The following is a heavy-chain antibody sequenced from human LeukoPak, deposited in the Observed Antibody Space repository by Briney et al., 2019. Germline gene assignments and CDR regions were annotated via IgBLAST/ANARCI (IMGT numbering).Heavy chain of an antibody. CDR2: ISYSGST. CDR1: GGSISSYY. J-gene: IGHJ4*02. D-gene: IGHD6-13*01. V-gene: IGHV4-59*01. CDR3: ARDGVGSSWSFDY. Sequence: SEALSLTCTVSGGSISSYYRSWIRQPPGKGLEWIGYISYSGSTNYSPSLKSRVTMSVDTSKNQFSLKLSSVTAADTAVYYCARDGVGSSWSFDYWGQGTLVTVSS.